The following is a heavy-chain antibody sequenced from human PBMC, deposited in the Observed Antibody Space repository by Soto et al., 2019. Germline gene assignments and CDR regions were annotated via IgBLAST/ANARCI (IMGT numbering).Heavy chain of an antibody. V-gene: IGHV4-39*01. CDR2: IYYSGST. Sequence: QLQLQESGPGLVKPSETLSLTCTVSGGSISSSSYYWGWIRQPPGKGLEWIGSIYYSGSTYYNPSLKSRVTISVDTAKKQFSLKLSSVTAADTAVYYCARHVQDIVVVVGLGPYYYYYMDVWGKGTTVTVSS. CDR1: GGSISSSSYY. D-gene: IGHD2-15*01. J-gene: IGHJ6*03. CDR3: ARHVQDIVVVVGLGPYYYYYMDV.